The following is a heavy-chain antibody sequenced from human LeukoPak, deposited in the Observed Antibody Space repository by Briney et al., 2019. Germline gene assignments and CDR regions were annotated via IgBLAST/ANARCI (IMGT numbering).Heavy chain of an antibody. CDR1: GYTFTGYY. Sequence: ASVKVSCKASGYTFTGYYMHWVRQAPGQGLEWMGWINPNSGGTNYAQKFQGWVTMTRDTSISTAYMELSRLRSDDTAVYYCARAPYSGSINFDYWGQGTLVTVSS. V-gene: IGHV1-2*04. D-gene: IGHD1-26*01. CDR2: INPNSGGT. J-gene: IGHJ4*02. CDR3: ARAPYSGSINFDY.